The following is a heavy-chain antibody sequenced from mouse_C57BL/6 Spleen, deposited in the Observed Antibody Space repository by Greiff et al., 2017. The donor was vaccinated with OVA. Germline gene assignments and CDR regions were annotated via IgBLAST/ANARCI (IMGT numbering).Heavy chain of an antibody. V-gene: IGHV8-12*01. CDR3: ARRDYYYGSTWFAY. CDR1: GFSLSTSGMG. D-gene: IGHD1-1*01. J-gene: IGHJ3*01. CDR2: IYWDDDK. Sequence: QVTLKVSGPGILQSSQTLSLTCSFSGFSLSTSGMGVSWIRQPSGKGLEWLAHIYWDDDKRYNPSLKSRLTISKDTSRNQVFLKITSVDTADTATYYCARRDYYYGSTWFAYWGQGTLVTVSA.